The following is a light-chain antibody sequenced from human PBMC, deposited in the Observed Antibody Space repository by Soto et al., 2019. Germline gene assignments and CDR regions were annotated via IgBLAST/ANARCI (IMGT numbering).Light chain of an antibody. CDR1: QSVTNSY. CDR3: QQYGSSPFT. CDR2: GAS. V-gene: IGKV3-20*01. J-gene: IGKJ4*01. Sequence: DIVLTQSPGTLSLSPGERATLSCRASQSVTNSYLAWYQQKPGQAPRLLIYGASSRATGIPDRFSGSGSGTDFTLTVSRLEPEDFAVYYCQQYGSSPFTFGGGTKVEIK.